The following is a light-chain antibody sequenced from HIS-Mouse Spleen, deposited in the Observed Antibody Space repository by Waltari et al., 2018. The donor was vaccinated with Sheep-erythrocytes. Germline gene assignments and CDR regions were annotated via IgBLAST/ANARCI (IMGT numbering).Light chain of an antibody. Sequence: QSVLTQPPSVSAAPGQKVTIPCSGSRPNIGNNYVSWYQQLPGTAPKLLIYDNNKRPSGIPDRFSGSKSGNTASLTISGLQAEYEADYYCCSYAGSYNHVFATGTKVTVL. J-gene: IGLJ1*01. V-gene: IGLV1-51*01. CDR2: DNN. CDR1: RPNIGNNY. CDR3: CSYAGSYNHV.